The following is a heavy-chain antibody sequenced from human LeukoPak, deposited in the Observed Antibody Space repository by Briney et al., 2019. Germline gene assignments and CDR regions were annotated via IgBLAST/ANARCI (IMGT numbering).Heavy chain of an antibody. Sequence: SETLSLTCTVSGGSISSYYWSWLRQPPGKGLEWIGYIYYSGSTNYNPSLESRVTISVDTSKSQFSLKLSSVTAADTAVYYCAKNYGDYANWFDPWGQGTLVTVSS. V-gene: IGHV4-59*01. CDR2: IYYSGST. CDR1: GGSISSYY. D-gene: IGHD4-17*01. J-gene: IGHJ5*02. CDR3: AKNYGDYANWFDP.